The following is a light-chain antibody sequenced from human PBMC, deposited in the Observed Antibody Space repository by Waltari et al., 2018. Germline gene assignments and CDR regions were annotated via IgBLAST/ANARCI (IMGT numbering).Light chain of an antibody. J-gene: IGLJ2*01. CDR1: ILAKKY. CDR3: YSATDNNLL. CDR2: TDT. V-gene: IGLV3-27*01. Sequence: SYELTQPSSVSVSPGQTARITCSGDILAKKYARLFQQKPGQAPVMVIYTDTERPSGIPERFSGSRSGTTVTLTISGAQVEDEADYYCYSATDNNLLFGGGTKLTVL.